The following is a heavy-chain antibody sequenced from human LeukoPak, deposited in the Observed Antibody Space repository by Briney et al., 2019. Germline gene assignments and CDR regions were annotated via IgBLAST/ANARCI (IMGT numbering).Heavy chain of an antibody. D-gene: IGHD3-22*01. V-gene: IGHV3-30*18. CDR2: ISYDGSNK. J-gene: IGHJ3*02. CDR3: AKLYEGYYDSSGYPPNGAFDI. CDR1: GFTFSSYG. Sequence: PGRSLRLSCAASGFTFSSYGMHWVRQAPGKGREWVAVISYDGSNKYYADSVKGRFTISRDNSKNTLYLQMNSLRAEDTAVYYCAKLYEGYYDSSGYPPNGAFDIWGQGTMVTVSS.